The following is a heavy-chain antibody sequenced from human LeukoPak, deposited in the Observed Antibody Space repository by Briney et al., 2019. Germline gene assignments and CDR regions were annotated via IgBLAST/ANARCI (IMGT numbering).Heavy chain of an antibody. Sequence: GASVKVSCTASGYIFTSYFMRWVRQAPGQGLEWMGLINPSGGSTRYAQKFQGRVTMTRDMSTSTVYMELSSLRSEDTAVYYCARALPHRRLMDTTMEQHWFDPWGQGTLVTVSS. CDR1: GYIFTSYF. CDR2: INPSGGST. V-gene: IGHV1-46*01. J-gene: IGHJ5*02. D-gene: IGHD5-18*01. CDR3: ARALPHRRLMDTTMEQHWFDP.